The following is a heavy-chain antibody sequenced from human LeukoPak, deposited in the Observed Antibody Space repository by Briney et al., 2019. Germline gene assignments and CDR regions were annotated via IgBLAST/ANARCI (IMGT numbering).Heavy chain of an antibody. CDR3: ARQVGPDY. J-gene: IGHJ4*02. V-gene: IGHV3-23*01. CDR1: GFTFRNYA. Sequence: PGGSLRLSCAASGFTFRNYAMAWFRQAPGKGLEWVSAISGSGANRYFADPVKGRFTISRDNSRNALYLQMNSLGAEDTAVYFCARQVGPDYWGQGTLVTVSS. CDR2: ISGSGANR.